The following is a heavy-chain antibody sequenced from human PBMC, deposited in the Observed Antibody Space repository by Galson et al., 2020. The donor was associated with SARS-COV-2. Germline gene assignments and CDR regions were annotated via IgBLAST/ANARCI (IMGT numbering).Heavy chain of an antibody. Sequence: GGSLRLSCAASGFTFSSYSMNWVRQAPGKGLEWVSSISSSSSYIYYADSVKGRFTISRDNAKNSLYLQMNSLRAEDTAVYYCVVVSPHPTGLAYCGGGCLLGRYYWGQGALVAVSS. CDR1: GFTFSSYS. D-gene: IGHD2-21*02. CDR3: VVVSPHPTGLAYCGGGCLLGRYY. V-gene: IGHV3-21*01. J-gene: IGHJ4*02. CDR2: ISSSSSYI.